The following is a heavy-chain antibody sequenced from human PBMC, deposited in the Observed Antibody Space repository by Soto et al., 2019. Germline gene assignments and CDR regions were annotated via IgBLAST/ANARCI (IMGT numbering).Heavy chain of an antibody. J-gene: IGHJ4*02. V-gene: IGHV3-23*01. CDR3: AKDNSGSYYYFDY. CDR1: GFTFSSYA. Sequence: EVQLLESGGGLVQPGGSLRLSCAASGFTFSSYAMSWVRQAPGKGLEWVSAISGSGGSAYYADSVKGRFTISRDNSKNTLYLQMNSLRAEDTAVYYCAKDNSGSYYYFDYWGQGTLVTVSS. CDR2: ISGSGGSA. D-gene: IGHD1-26*01.